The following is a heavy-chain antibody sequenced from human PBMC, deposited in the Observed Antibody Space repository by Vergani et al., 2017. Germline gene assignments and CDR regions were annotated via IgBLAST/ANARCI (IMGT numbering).Heavy chain of an antibody. D-gene: IGHD1-14*01. CDR3: ARRGELEPRRYYFDY. CDR2: IYYSGST. J-gene: IGHJ4*02. V-gene: IGHV4-59*08. Sequence: QVQLQESGPGLVKPSETLSLTCTVSGGSISSYYWSWIRQPPGKGLEWIGYIYYSGSTNYNPSLKSRVTITVDTSKNQFSLKLSSVTAADTAVYYCARRGELEPRRYYFDYWGQGTLVTVSS. CDR1: GGSISSYY.